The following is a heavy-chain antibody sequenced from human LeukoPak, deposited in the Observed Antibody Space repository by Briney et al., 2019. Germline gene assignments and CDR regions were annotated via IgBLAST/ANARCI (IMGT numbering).Heavy chain of an antibody. Sequence: SVKVSCKASGGTFSNSAISWVRRAPGQGLEWMGQIIPIYGAANYAHRFQDRVTITSDESTSTASMELTSLRSEDTAMYYCAREGRLYDSGGYSVFAAFDIWGQGTMVTVSS. V-gene: IGHV1-69*13. D-gene: IGHD3-22*01. J-gene: IGHJ3*02. CDR2: IIPIYGAA. CDR1: GGTFSNSA. CDR3: AREGRLYDSGGYSVFAAFDI.